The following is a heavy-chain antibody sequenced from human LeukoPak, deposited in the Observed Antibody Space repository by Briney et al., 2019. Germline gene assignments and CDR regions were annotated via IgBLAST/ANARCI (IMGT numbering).Heavy chain of an antibody. D-gene: IGHD2-2*01. J-gene: IGHJ3*01. CDR1: GGSFSGYY. V-gene: IGHV4-34*01. CDR2: INHSGST. Sequence: SETLSLTCAVYGGSFSGYYWSWIRQPPGKGLEWIGEINHSGSTNYNPSLKSRVTISVDTSKNQFSLNLTSVTTADTAVYYCARVSCSSTSCPRRDALDVWGQGTMVTVSS. CDR3: ARVSCSSTSCPRRDALDV.